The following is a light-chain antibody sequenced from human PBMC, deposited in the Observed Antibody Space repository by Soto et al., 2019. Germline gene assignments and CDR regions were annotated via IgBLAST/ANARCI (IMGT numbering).Light chain of an antibody. CDR3: QQLNTYPVT. V-gene: IGKV1-9*01. Sequence: IQLTQSQCSMSASVGSSVTSTRRAIKGISRYLSWYQQKPGRAPKLLISAAATLQSGVPARFSGSGSGTDFTLSITSLQPEDFATYYCQQLNTYPVTFGGGTKVDI. CDR1: KGISRY. J-gene: IGKJ4*01. CDR2: AAA.